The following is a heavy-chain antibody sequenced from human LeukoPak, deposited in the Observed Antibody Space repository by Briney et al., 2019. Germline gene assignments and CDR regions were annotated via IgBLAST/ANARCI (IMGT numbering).Heavy chain of an antibody. CDR2: ISASSSVR. CDR1: GFTFNSYS. Sequence: GGSLRLSCTASGFTFNSYSLNWVRQAPGTGLEGVSFISASSSVRYYADSVKGGFTISRDNAKNSLYLQMSSLRAEDTAVYYCARDRGGSYSEIDYWGQGTLVTVSS. J-gene: IGHJ4*02. V-gene: IGHV3-48*04. D-gene: IGHD1-26*01. CDR3: ARDRGGSYSEIDY.